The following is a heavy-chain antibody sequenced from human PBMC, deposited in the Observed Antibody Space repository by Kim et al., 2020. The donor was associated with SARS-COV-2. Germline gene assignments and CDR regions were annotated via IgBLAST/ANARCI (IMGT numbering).Heavy chain of an antibody. D-gene: IGHD5-18*01. CDR3: AKKGRGYSYGYPDY. J-gene: IGHJ4*02. CDR1: GFTFSSYA. Sequence: GGSLRLSCAASGFTFSSYAMSWVRQAPGKGLEWVSAISGSGGSTYYADSVKGRFTISRDNSKNTLYLQMNSLRAEDTAVYYCAKKGRGYSYGYPDYWGQGTLVTVSS. CDR2: ISGSGGST. V-gene: IGHV3-23*01.